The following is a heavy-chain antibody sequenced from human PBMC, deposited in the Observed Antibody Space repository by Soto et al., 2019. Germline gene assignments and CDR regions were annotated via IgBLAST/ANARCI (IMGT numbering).Heavy chain of an antibody. V-gene: IGHV3-30*18. J-gene: IGHJ6*02. CDR3: AKWGLSGHGMDV. CDR1: GYIFSNYG. Sequence: GGSLRLSCAAAGYIFSNYGMHWVRQAPGKGLEGVAVTSYDGSKKYYADSVKGRFTISKDNSKNTVYLQMNSLRIEDTAVYYCAKWGLSGHGMDVWGQGTTVTVSS. D-gene: IGHD7-27*01. CDR2: TSYDGSKK.